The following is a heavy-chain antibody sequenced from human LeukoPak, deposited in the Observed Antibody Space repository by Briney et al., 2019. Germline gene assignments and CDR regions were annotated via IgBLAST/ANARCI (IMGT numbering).Heavy chain of an antibody. CDR3: ARELAYCGGDCYSLGYYYYGMDV. J-gene: IGHJ6*02. CDR1: GFTFSDYY. V-gene: IGHV3-11*01. D-gene: IGHD2-21*02. CDR2: ISSSGSTI. Sequence: PGGSLRLSCAASGFTFSDYYMSWIRQAPGKGLEWVSYISSSGSTIYYADSVKGRFTISRDNAKNSLYLQMNSLRAEDTAVYYCARELAYCGGDCYSLGYYYYGMDVWGQGTTVTVSS.